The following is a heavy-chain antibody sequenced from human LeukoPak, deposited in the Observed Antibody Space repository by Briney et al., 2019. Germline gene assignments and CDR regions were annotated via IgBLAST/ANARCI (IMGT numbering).Heavy chain of an antibody. Sequence: SETLSLTCTVSGGSISSYYWSWIRQPPGKGLEWIGYIYYSGSTNYNPSLKSRVTISVDTSKNQSSLKLSSVTAADTAVYYCARDGQWLAYNWFDPWGQGTLVTVSS. CDR1: GGSISSYY. CDR2: IYYSGST. J-gene: IGHJ5*02. V-gene: IGHV4-59*01. CDR3: ARDGQWLAYNWFDP. D-gene: IGHD6-19*01.